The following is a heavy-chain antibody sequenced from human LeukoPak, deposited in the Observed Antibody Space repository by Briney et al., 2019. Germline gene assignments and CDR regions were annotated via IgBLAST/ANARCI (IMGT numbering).Heavy chain of an antibody. J-gene: IGHJ4*02. Sequence: PSKTLSLTCSGSITNSYWSWIRQPPGKRLEWIGYIYYSGSTNYNPSLKSRVTISVDTSKNQFSLMLSSVTAADTAVYYCARGPYFDYWGQGTLVTVSS. CDR2: IYYSGST. CDR1: GSITNSY. V-gene: IGHV4-59*12. CDR3: ARGPYFDY.